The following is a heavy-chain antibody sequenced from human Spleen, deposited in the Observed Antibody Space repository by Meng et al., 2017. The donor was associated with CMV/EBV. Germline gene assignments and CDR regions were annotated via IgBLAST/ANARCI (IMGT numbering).Heavy chain of an antibody. CDR1: FSNHG. CDR2: IIPRVGVT. V-gene: IGHV1-69*01. D-gene: IGHD2-2*02. CDR3: AREQYCTRTSCYTNDWYFDL. Sequence: FSNHGISWVRQAPGLRPEWMGGIIPRVGVTNYAPKFQGRVKMTADESTHTIYMELSSLRSGDTAMYYCAREQYCTRTSCYTNDWYFDLWGRGTLVTVSS. J-gene: IGHJ2*01.